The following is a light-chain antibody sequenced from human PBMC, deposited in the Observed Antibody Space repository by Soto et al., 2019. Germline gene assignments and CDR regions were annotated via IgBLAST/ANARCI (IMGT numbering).Light chain of an antibody. Sequence: QPVLTQPPSASGTPGQRVTISCSGSSSNIGSNYVYWYQQLPGTAPKVLIYKNTQRPSGVPDRFSGSKSGTSASLAISGLRSEDEADYFCVGWDDSLSGWVFGGGTQLTVL. CDR2: KNT. V-gene: IGLV1-47*01. CDR1: SSNIGSNY. CDR3: VGWDDSLSGWV. J-gene: IGLJ3*02.